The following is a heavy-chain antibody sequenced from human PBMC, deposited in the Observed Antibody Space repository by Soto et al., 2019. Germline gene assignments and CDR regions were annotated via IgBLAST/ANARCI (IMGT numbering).Heavy chain of an antibody. J-gene: IGHJ6*02. CDR1: GFTVSSTY. Sequence: GGSLRLSCAASGFTVSSTYMSWVRQAPGKGLEWVSVIYSGGSTYYADSVKGRFTISRDNFKNTLYLQMNSLRAEDTALYYCAKGRSYYYYYGVDVWGQGTTVTVSS. CDR3: AKGRSYYYYYGVDV. V-gene: IGHV3-53*01. CDR2: IYSGGST.